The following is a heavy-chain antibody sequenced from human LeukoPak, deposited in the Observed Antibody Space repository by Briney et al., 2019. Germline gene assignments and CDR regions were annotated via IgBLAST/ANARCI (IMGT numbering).Heavy chain of an antibody. CDR1: GYSFTSYW. CDR3: ARRAPLGYCSSTSCSGPLDAFDI. D-gene: IGHD2-2*01. CDR2: IYPGDSDT. Sequence: GESLKISCKGSGYSFTSYWIGWVRQMPGKGLEWMGIIYPGDSDTRYSPSFQGQVTISADKSISTAYLQWSSLKASDTAMYYCARRAPLGYCSSTSCSGPLDAFDIWGQGTMVTVSS. J-gene: IGHJ3*02. V-gene: IGHV5-51*01.